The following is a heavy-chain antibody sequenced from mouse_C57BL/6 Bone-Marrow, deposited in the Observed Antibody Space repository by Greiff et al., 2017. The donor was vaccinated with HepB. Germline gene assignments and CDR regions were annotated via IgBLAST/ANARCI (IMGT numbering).Heavy chain of an antibody. CDR3: AKRLYYYGSSPYWYFDV. CDR2: IYPRSGNT. Sequence: VQLQQSGAELARPGASVKLSCKASGYTFTSYGISWVKQSTGQGLEWIGEIYPRSGNTYYNEKFKGKATLTADKSSSTAYLGLRSLKSEDSAVYFCAKRLYYYGSSPYWYFDVWGTGTTVTVSS. CDR1: GYTFTSYG. V-gene: IGHV1-81*01. J-gene: IGHJ1*03. D-gene: IGHD1-1*01.